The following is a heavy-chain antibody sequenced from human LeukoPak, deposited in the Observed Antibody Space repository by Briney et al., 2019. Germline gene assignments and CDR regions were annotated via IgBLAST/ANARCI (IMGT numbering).Heavy chain of an antibody. CDR1: GGSFSGYY. CDR2: INHSGST. D-gene: IGHD1-26*01. CDR3: ARGLDGGSFFDY. V-gene: IGHV4-34*01. Sequence: SETLSLTCAVYGGSFSGYYWSWIRQPPGKGLEWIGEINHSGSTNYNPSLKSRVTISVDTSKNQFSLKLSSVTAADTAVYYCARGLDGGSFFDYWGQGTLVTVSS. J-gene: IGHJ4*02.